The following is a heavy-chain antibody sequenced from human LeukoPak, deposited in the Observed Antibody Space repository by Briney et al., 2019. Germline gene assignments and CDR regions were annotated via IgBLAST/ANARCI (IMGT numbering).Heavy chain of an antibody. D-gene: IGHD3-22*01. V-gene: IGHV1-24*01. Sequence: ASVKVSCKVSGYTLTELSMHWVRQAPGKGLEWMGGFDPEDGETIYAQKFQGRVTVTTDESTRTAYMELSSLRSEDTAVYYCAKMSNYYDSSAYYGAFDIWGQGTMVTVSS. CDR1: GYTLTELS. J-gene: IGHJ3*02. CDR3: AKMSNYYDSSAYYGAFDI. CDR2: FDPEDGET.